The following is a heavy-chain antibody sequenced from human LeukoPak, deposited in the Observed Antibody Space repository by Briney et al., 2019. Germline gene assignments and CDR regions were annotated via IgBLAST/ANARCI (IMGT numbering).Heavy chain of an antibody. V-gene: IGHV3-7*01. J-gene: IGHJ4*02. D-gene: IGHD5-24*01. CDR2: IKQDGSEK. Sequence: GGSLRLSCAASGFTFSSYWMSWVRQAPGKGLEWVANIKQDGSEKYYVDSVKGRFTISRDNAKNSLYLQMNSLRAEDTAVYYCARAGGGTITSYFDYWGQGTLVTVSS. CDR3: ARAGGGTITSYFDY. CDR1: GFTFSSYW.